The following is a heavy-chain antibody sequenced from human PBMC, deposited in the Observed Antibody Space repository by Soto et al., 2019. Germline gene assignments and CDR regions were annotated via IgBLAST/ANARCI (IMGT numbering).Heavy chain of an antibody. J-gene: IGHJ5*02. V-gene: IGHV4-4*07. CDR1: GGSISSYY. CDR2: IYTSGST. D-gene: IGHD2-2*01. Sequence: SETLSLTCTVSGGSISSYYWSWIRQPAGKGLEWIGRIYTSGSTNYNPSLKSRVTMSVDTSKNQFSLKLSSVTAADTAVYYCARDCSSTSCYSRWFDPWGQGTLVTVS. CDR3: ARDCSSTSCYSRWFDP.